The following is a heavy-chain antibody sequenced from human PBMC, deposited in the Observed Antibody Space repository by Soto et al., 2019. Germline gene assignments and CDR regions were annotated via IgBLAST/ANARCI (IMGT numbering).Heavy chain of an antibody. CDR1: GYTFTGYY. J-gene: IGHJ4*02. V-gene: IGHV1-46*01. CDR3: ARSPYSSGYYYAIDY. CDR2: INPSGGST. D-gene: IGHD3-22*01. Sequence: VASVKVSCKASGYTFTGYYMHWVRQAPGQGLEWMGIINPSGGSTTYAQKFQGRVTMTRDTSTSTVYMDLSSLRSEDTAVYYCARSPYSSGYYYAIDYWGQGTQVTVSS.